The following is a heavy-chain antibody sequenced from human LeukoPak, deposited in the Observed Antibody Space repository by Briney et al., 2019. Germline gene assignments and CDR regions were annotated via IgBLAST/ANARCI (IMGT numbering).Heavy chain of an antibody. Sequence: SETLSLTCAVYGGSFSGHYWSWIRQPPGKGLEWIGEINHSGSTNYNPSLKSRVIISVDTSKKQFSLRLSSVTAADTAVYYCARDWDGSSAFDIWGQGTMVTVSS. CDR2: INHSGST. J-gene: IGHJ3*02. V-gene: IGHV4-34*01. CDR1: GGSFSGHY. CDR3: ARDWDGSSAFDI. D-gene: IGHD3-10*01.